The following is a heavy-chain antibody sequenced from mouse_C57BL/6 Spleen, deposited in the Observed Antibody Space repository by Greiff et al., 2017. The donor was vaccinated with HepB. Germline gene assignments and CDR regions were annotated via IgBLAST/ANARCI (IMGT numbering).Heavy chain of an antibody. V-gene: IGHV1-82*01. J-gene: IGHJ2*01. CDR3: ANYYGYFDY. Sequence: VQLQQSGPELVKPGASVKISCKASGYAFSSSWMNWVKQRPGKGLEWIGRIYPGDGDTNYNGKFKGKATLTADKSSSTAYMQLSSLTSEDSAVYFCANYYGYFDYWGQGTTLTVSS. CDR1: GYAFSSSW. D-gene: IGHD1-1*01. CDR2: IYPGDGDT.